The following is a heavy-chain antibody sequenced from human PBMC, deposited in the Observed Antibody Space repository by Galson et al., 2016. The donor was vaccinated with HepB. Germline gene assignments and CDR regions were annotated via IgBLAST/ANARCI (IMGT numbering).Heavy chain of an antibody. V-gene: IGHV3-30*04. Sequence: SLRLSCAASGFSFSNYAMHWVRQAPGKGLECVALVSYDGRSKYYADSVKGRFTISRDNSKNTLYLQMNSLRADDPALYYCARVQTLVTIFGDYGMDVWGQGTTVTVSS. D-gene: IGHD3-3*01. J-gene: IGHJ6*02. CDR3: ARVQTLVTIFGDYGMDV. CDR1: GFSFSNYA. CDR2: VSYDGRSK.